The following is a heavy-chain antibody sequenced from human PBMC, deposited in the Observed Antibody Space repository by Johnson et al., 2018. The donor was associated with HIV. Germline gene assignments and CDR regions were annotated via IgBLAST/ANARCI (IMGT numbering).Heavy chain of an antibody. Sequence: QVQLVESGGGVVQPGRSLRISCAASGFTFSSYAMNWVRQAPGKGLEWVAVISYDGSNQYYADYVKGRLPISRDNSKNTLYLQMNSLRAEDTAVYYCARDLAAGIPSDAFDIWGQGTMVTVSS. V-gene: IGHV3-30-3*01. D-gene: IGHD6-25*01. CDR3: ARDLAAGIPSDAFDI. CDR1: GFTFSSYA. CDR2: ISYDGSNQ. J-gene: IGHJ3*02.